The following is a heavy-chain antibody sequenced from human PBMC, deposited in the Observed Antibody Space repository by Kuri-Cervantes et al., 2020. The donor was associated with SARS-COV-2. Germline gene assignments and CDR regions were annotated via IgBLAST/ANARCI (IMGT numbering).Heavy chain of an antibody. Sequence: GESLKISCAASGFTFSSYAMHWVRQAPGKGLEWVAVISYDGSNKYYADSVKGRFTISRDNSKNTLYLQMNSLRAEDTAVYYCVRIVVDYWGQGTLVTVSS. CDR3: VRIVVDY. J-gene: IGHJ4*02. D-gene: IGHD2-15*01. CDR1: GFTFSSYA. V-gene: IGHV3-30-3*01. CDR2: ISYDGSNK.